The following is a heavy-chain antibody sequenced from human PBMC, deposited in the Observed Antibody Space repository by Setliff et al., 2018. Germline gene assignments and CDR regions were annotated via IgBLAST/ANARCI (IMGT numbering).Heavy chain of an antibody. D-gene: IGHD6-13*01. Sequence: LSLTCTVSGGSLSSSSYYWGWIRQPPGKGLEWIGSIYYSGSTYYNPSLKSRVTISVDTSKNQFSRKLSSVTAADTAVYYCARVLAAAGYYYYGMDVWGQGTTVTVSS. V-gene: IGHV4-39*07. CDR3: ARVLAAAGYYYYGMDV. J-gene: IGHJ6*02. CDR2: IYYSGST. CDR1: GGSLSSSSYY.